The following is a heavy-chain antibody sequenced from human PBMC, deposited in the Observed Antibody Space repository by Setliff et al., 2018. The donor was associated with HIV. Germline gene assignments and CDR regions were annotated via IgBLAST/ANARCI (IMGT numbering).Heavy chain of an antibody. CDR2: ISSSSSYI. V-gene: IGHV3-21*01. CDR1: GFTFSSYS. J-gene: IGHJ6*02. Sequence: GSLRLSCAASGFTFSSYSMNWVRQAPGKGLEWVSSISSSSSYIYYADSVKGRFTISRDNAKNSLYLQMNSLRGDDTAMYYCAKDRHGDYFHYYGMDVWGQGTTVTVSS. D-gene: IGHD4-17*01. CDR3: AKDRHGDYFHYYGMDV.